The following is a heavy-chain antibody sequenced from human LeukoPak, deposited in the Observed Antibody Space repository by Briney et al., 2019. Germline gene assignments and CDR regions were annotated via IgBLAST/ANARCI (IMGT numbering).Heavy chain of an antibody. V-gene: IGHV3-48*01. J-gene: IGHJ3*02. D-gene: IGHD6-19*01. CDR2: ISSSSSTI. Sequence: GGPLRLSRAASGFTFCRFSMNWVRQAPGKGREWVSYISSSSSTIYYADSRKGRFTISRDNAKNSLFLQMTSLRAEDTAVYYCVSGWGDEFTTAFHIWGQGTVVTVSS. CDR1: GFTFCRFS. CDR3: VSGWGDEFTTAFHI.